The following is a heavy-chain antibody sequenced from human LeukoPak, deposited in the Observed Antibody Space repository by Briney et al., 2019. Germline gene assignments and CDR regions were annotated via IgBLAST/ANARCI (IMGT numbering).Heavy chain of an antibody. CDR1: GGSISSSSYY. V-gene: IGHV4-39*01. CDR2: IYYSGST. Sequence: SETLSLTCTVSGGSISSSSYYWGWIRQPPGKGLEWIGSIYYSGSTYYNPSPKSRVTISVDTSKNQFSLKLSSVTAADTAAYYCARHYVLPMVRGPYLNWFDPWGQGTLVTVSS. J-gene: IGHJ5*02. CDR3: ARHYVLPMVRGPYLNWFDP. D-gene: IGHD3-10*01.